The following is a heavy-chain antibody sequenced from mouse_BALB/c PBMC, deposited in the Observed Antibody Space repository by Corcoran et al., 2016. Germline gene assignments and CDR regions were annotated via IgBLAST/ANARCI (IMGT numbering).Heavy chain of an antibody. V-gene: IGHV1S136*01. D-gene: IGHD1-1*01. J-gene: IGHJ3*01. CDR1: GYTFTSYV. Sequence: EVQLQQSGPELVKPGASVKMSCKASGYTFTSYVMHWVKQKPGQGLEWIGYINPYNDGTKYNEKFKGKATLTSDKSSSTAYMELSSLTSEDSAVYYWARGGITTVVAEAYWGQGTLVTVSA. CDR2: INPYNDGT. CDR3: ARGGITTVVAEAY.